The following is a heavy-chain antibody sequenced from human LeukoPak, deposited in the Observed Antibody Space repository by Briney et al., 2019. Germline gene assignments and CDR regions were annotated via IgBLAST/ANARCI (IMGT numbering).Heavy chain of an antibody. D-gene: IGHD1-26*01. Sequence: KPSETLSLTCTVSGGSISGYYWSWIRQPPGKGLEWVGYIYSSGTTNYNASLKSRVTISVDTSKHQFSLRLSSVTAADTAVYYCAREGVGPTDDAFDVWGQGTMVTVSS. CDR3: AREGVGPTDDAFDV. CDR1: GGSISGYY. J-gene: IGHJ3*01. CDR2: IYSSGTT. V-gene: IGHV4-59*13.